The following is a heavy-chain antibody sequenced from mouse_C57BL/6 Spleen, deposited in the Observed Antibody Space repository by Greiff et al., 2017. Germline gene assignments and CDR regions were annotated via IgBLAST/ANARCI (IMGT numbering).Heavy chain of an antibody. J-gene: IGHJ1*03. CDR3: ASSYYGSSYWYFDV. V-gene: IGHV1-54*01. Sequence: VQLQQSGAELVRPGTSVKVSCKASGYAFTNYLIEWVKQRPGQGLEWIGVINPGRGGTNYNEKFKGKATLTADKSSSTAYMQLSSLTSEDSAVYFCASSYYGSSYWYFDVWGTGTTVTVSS. CDR1: GYAFTNYL. D-gene: IGHD1-1*01. CDR2: INPGRGGT.